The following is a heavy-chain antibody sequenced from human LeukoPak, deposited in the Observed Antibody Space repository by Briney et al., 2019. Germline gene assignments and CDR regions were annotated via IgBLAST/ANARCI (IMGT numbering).Heavy chain of an antibody. V-gene: IGHV4-34*01. Sequence: SETLSLTCAVYGGSFSGYYWSWIRQPPGKGLEWIGEINHSGSTNYNPSLKSRVTISVDTSKNQFSLKLISVTAADTAVYYCAKGSSTSPLRFDPWGQGTLVTVSS. CDR2: INHSGST. CDR1: GGSFSGYY. J-gene: IGHJ5*02. D-gene: IGHD2-2*01. CDR3: AKGSSTSPLRFDP.